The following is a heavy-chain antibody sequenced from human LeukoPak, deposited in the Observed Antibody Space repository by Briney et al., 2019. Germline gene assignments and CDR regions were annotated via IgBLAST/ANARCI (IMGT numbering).Heavy chain of an antibody. CDR1: GGSFSGYY. V-gene: IGHV4-34*01. D-gene: IGHD1-26*01. CDR3: ARAPPSWRSYRY. CDR2: INHSGST. J-gene: IGHJ4*02. Sequence: SETLSLTCAVYGGSFSGYYWSWIRQPPGKGLEWIGEINHSGSTNYNPSLKSRVTISVDTSKNQFSLKLSSVTAADTAVYYCARAPPSWRSYRYWGQGTLVTVSS.